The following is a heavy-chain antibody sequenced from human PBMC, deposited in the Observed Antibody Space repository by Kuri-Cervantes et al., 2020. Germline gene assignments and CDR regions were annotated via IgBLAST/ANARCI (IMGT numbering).Heavy chain of an antibody. CDR2: IYTSGST. J-gene: IGHJ6*02. V-gene: IGHV4-4*07. D-gene: IGHD2-2*01. Sequence: SETLSLTCSVSGGSISGYYWSWIRQPAGKGLEWIGRIYTSGSTNYNPSLKSRVTISVDTSKNQFSLKLSSVTAADTAVYYCARDRGVVVPAARYYYCYGMDVWGQGTTVTVSS. CDR1: GGSISGYY. CDR3: ARDRGVVVPAARYYYCYGMDV.